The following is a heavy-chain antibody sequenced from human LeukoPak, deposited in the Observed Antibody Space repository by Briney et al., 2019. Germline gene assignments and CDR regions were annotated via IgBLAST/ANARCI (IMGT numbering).Heavy chain of an antibody. CDR2: ISKSGDST. Sequence: GGSLRLSCAASGFTFSSYAISWVRQAPGKGLEWVSAISKSGDSTYYADSVKGRFTISRDNSKNTIYLQMNSLRVEDTAVYYCTKLSGWTGWFFDYWGQGTVVTVSS. D-gene: IGHD6-19*01. CDR3: TKLSGWTGWFFDY. CDR1: GFTFSSYA. V-gene: IGHV3-23*01. J-gene: IGHJ4*02.